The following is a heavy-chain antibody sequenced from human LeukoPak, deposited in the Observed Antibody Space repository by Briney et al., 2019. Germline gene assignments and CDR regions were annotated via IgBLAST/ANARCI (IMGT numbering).Heavy chain of an antibody. D-gene: IGHD5-18*01. J-gene: IGHJ4*02. CDR2: IYYSGST. CDR3: ASPQYSYGLD. V-gene: IGHV4-39*01. Sequence: PSETLSLTCTVSGGSISSSSYYWGWIRQPPGKGLEWIGSIYYSGSTYYNPSLKSRVTMSVDTSKNQFSLKLSSVTAADTAVYYCASPQYSYGLDWGQGTLVTVSS. CDR1: GGSISSSSYY.